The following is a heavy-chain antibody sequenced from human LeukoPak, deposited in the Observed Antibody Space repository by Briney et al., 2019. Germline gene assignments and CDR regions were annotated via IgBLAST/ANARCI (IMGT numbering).Heavy chain of an antibody. CDR2: ISGSGGTT. Sequence: GGSLRLSCVASGFTFSSYAMHWVRQAPGKGLEWVSVISGSGGTTYYADSVKGRFTISRDSSKNTLYLQMNSLRAEDTAVYYCAKVSGGGLYYDGMDVWGQGTTVTVSS. D-gene: IGHD1-14*01. CDR1: GFTFSSYA. CDR3: AKVSGGGLYYDGMDV. J-gene: IGHJ6*02. V-gene: IGHV3-23*01.